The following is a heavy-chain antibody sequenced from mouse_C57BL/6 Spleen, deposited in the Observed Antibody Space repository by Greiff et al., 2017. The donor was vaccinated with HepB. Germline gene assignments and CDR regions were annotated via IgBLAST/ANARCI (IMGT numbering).Heavy chain of an antibody. CDR2: INPYNGGT. Sequence: EVQLQQSGPVLVKPGASVKMSCKASGYTFTDYYMNWVKQSHGKSLEWIGVINPYNGGTSYNQKFKGKAKLTVDKSSSTAYMELNSRTSEDSAVYYCARWGKLKDYFDYWGQGTTLTVSS. CDR1: GYTFTDYY. CDR3: ARWGKLKDYFDY. V-gene: IGHV1-19*01. J-gene: IGHJ2*01.